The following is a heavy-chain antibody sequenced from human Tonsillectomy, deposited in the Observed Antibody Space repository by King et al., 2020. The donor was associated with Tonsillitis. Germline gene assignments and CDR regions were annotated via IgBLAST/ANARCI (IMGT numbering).Heavy chain of an antibody. CDR3: THIRHCESPRCSIHNAFDI. Sequence: VQLVESGGGLVQPGGSLTLSCVVSDFPFNTAWMSWVRQAPGKGLEWVGRILSKGSGGTTDYAAPVKGRFTVSRDDSKSTMYLHMNSLKTEDTAVYYCTHIRHCESPRCSIHNAFDIWGQGTMVTVSS. CDR2: ILSKGSGGTT. V-gene: IGHV3-15*01. J-gene: IGHJ3*02. CDR1: DFPFNTAW. D-gene: IGHD2-2*01.